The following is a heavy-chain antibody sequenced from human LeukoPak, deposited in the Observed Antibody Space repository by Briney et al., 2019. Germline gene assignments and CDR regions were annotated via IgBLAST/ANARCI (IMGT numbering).Heavy chain of an antibody. V-gene: IGHV1-69*06. CDR3: ARRNSAAAGTFYYYYYYMDV. D-gene: IGHD6-13*01. CDR1: GYTLTGYY. Sequence: SVKVSCKASGYTLTGYYMHWVRQAPGQGLEWMGGIIPIFGTANYAQKFQGRVTITADKSTSTPYMELSSLRSEDTAVYYCARRNSAAAGTFYYYYYYMDVWGKGTTVTVSS. J-gene: IGHJ6*03. CDR2: IIPIFGTA.